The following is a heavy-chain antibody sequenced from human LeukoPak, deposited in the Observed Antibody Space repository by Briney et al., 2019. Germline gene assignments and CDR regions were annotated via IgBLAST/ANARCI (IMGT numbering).Heavy chain of an antibody. CDR2: VNHRGDT. CDR1: GGSFTGYY. V-gene: IGHV4-34*01. D-gene: IGHD1-1*01. J-gene: IGHJ4*03. Sequence: SETLSLTCAVYGGSFTGYYWSWILQSPGKGLHWIAEVNHRGDTNYNPSVKGRVTISVDTSKNQFSLKVTSLTAADTAVYYCARGPTISETGYFDYWGQGTLVTVSS. CDR3: ARGPTISETGYFDY.